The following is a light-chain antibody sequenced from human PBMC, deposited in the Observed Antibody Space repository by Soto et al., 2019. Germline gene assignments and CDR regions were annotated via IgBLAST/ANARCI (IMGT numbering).Light chain of an antibody. CDR1: SSDIGAYNF. CDR2: DVN. CDR3: TSXTXSTTMI. Sequence: QSVLTQPASVSGSPGQSITISCTGTSSDIGAYNFVSWYQQHPGKAPKLMLYDVNIRPSGVSNRFSGSKSGNTASLTISGLQAXXEXXXYCTSXTXSTTMIFGGGTKLTVL. V-gene: IGLV2-14*03. J-gene: IGLJ2*01.